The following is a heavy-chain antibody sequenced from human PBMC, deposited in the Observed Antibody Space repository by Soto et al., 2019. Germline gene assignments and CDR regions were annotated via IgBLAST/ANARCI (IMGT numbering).Heavy chain of an antibody. D-gene: IGHD3-22*01. CDR1: GFTFSSYS. Sequence: GGSLRPSCAASGFTFSSYSMNWVRQAPGKGLEWVSSISSSSSYIYYADSVKGRFTISRDNAKNSLYLQMNSLRAEDTAVYYCASREIVGNYYYYGMDVWGQGTTVTVSS. V-gene: IGHV3-21*01. J-gene: IGHJ6*02. CDR2: ISSSSSYI. CDR3: ASREIVGNYYYYGMDV.